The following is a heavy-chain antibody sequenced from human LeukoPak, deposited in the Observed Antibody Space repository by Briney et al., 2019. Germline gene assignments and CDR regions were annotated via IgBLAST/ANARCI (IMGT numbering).Heavy chain of an antibody. CDR1: GYTFTSYY. Sequence: ASVKVSCKASGYTFTSYYMHWVRQAPGQGLEWMGIINPSGGSTSYAQKFQGRVTMIRDTSTSTVYMELSSLRSEDTAVYYCAREANYYDSSGPEFDYWGQGTLVTVSS. D-gene: IGHD3-22*01. J-gene: IGHJ4*02. CDR3: AREANYYDSSGPEFDY. V-gene: IGHV1-46*01. CDR2: INPSGGST.